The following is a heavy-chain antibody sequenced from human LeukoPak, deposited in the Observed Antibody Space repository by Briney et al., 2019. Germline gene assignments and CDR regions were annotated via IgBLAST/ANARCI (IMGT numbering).Heavy chain of an antibody. CDR3: ARQVENSSGWYS. CDR2: IYYSGST. Sequence: SETLSLTCTVSGGSISSYYWSWIRQPPGKGLEWIGYIYYSGSTNYNPSLKSRVTISVDTSKNQFSLKLSSVIAADTAVYYCARQVENSSGWYSWGQGTLVTVSS. D-gene: IGHD6-19*01. V-gene: IGHV4-59*08. J-gene: IGHJ4*02. CDR1: GGSISSYY.